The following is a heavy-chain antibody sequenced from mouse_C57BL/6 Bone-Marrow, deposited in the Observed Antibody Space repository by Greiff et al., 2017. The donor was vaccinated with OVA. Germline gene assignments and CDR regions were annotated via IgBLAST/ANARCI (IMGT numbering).Heavy chain of an antibody. Sequence: VHLVESGAELVRPGASVKLSCKASGYTFTDYYINWVKQRPGQGLEWIARIYPGSGNTYYNEKFKGKATLTAEKSSSTAYMQLSSLTSEDSAVYFCARGTSMVTTHYYAMDYWGQGTSVTVSS. CDR3: ARGTSMVTTHYYAMDY. J-gene: IGHJ4*01. CDR1: GYTFTDYY. D-gene: IGHD2-2*01. CDR2: IYPGSGNT. V-gene: IGHV1-76*01.